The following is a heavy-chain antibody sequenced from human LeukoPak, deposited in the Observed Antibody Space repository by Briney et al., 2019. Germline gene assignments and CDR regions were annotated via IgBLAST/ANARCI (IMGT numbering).Heavy chain of an antibody. CDR1: GGTFSSYA. J-gene: IGHJ4*02. V-gene: IGHV1-2*02. CDR2: INPNSGGT. CDR3: ARGFWRGYFYDY. Sequence: GASVKVSCKASGGTFSSYAISWVRQAPGQGLEWMGWINPNSGGTNYAQKFQGRVTMTRDTSISTAYMELSRLRSDDTAVYYCARGFWRGYFYDYWGQGTLVTVS. D-gene: IGHD3-3*01.